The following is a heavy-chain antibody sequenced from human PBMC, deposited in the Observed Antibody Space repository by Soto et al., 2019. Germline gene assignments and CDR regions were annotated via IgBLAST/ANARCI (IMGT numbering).Heavy chain of an antibody. Sequence: GGSLRLSCAASGFTVSSNYMSWVRQAPGKGLEWVSVIYSGGSTYYADSVKGRFTISRDNSKNTLYLQMNSLRAEGTAVYYCARLTGYDAFDIWGQGTMVTVSS. J-gene: IGHJ3*02. D-gene: IGHD7-27*01. V-gene: IGHV3-53*01. CDR3: ARLTGYDAFDI. CDR2: IYSGGST. CDR1: GFTVSSNY.